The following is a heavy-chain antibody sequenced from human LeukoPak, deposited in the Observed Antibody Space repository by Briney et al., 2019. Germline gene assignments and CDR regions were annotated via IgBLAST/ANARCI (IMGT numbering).Heavy chain of an antibody. V-gene: IGHV1-46*01. CDR1: GYTFTSYY. CDR3: ARDPHYCSSTSCQGSFDY. CDR2: INPSGGST. D-gene: IGHD2-2*01. Sequence: ASVKVSCKASGYTFTSYYMHWVRQAPGQGLEWMGIINPSGGSTSYAQKFQGRVTMTRDTSTSTVYMELSSLRSEDTAVYYCARDPHYCSSTSCQGSFDYWGQGTLVTVSS. J-gene: IGHJ4*02.